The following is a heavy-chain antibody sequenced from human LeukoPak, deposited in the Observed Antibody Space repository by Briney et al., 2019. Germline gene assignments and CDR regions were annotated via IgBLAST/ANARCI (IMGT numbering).Heavy chain of an antibody. CDR3: AKGLRGIYDY. D-gene: IGHD1-26*01. J-gene: IGHJ4*02. CDR2: ISDSGVST. V-gene: IGHV3-23*01. CDR1: GFTFNSYA. Sequence: GGSLRLSCAASGFTFNSYAMTWVRQAPEKGLEWVSSISDSGVSTYYADSVKGRFTISRDNSKNTLYLQMNSLRAEGTAVYYCAKGLRGIYDYWGQGTLVTVSS.